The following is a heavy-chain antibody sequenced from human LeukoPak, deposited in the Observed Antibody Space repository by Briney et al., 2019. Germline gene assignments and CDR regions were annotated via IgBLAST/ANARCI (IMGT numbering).Heavy chain of an antibody. J-gene: IGHJ4*02. CDR1: GGSISSYY. V-gene: IGHV4-59*01. CDR3: ASDSSGYYRFDY. CDR2: TYYSGRN. Sequence: SETLSLTCTVSGGSISSYYWSWIRQPPGKGLEWIGYTYYSGRNNYNPSLKSRVTISVDTSKNQFSLKLSSVTAADTAVYYCASDSSGYYRFDYWGRGTLVTVSS. D-gene: IGHD3-22*01.